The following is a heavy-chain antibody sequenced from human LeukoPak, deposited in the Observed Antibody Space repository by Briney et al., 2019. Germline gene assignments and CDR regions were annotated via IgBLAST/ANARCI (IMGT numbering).Heavy chain of an antibody. CDR2: IDWVDDK. V-gene: IGHV2-70*11. CDR3: ARMTPPNCGFYFDF. CDR1: GFSLSTNGMC. Sequence: SGPALVKPTPTLTLTCTFSGFSLSTNGMCVSWIRQPPAKALEWLARIDWVDDKYYSTSLKTRLTLSKDTSKNQVVLIMTNMDPADTATYYCARMTPPNCGFYFDFWGQGTLVTVSS. J-gene: IGHJ4*02. D-gene: IGHD3-3*01.